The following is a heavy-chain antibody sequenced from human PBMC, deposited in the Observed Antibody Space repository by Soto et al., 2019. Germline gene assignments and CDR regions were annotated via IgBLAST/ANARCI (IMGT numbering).Heavy chain of an antibody. CDR1: GGTFSSYA. CDR3: ARDLHEDYYDSSGPMDV. V-gene: IGHV1-69*12. D-gene: IGHD3-22*01. Sequence: QVQLVRSGAEVKKPGSSVKVSCKASGGTFSSYAISWVRQAPGQGLEWMGGIIPIFGTANYAQKFQGRVTITADESTSTAYMELSSLRSEDTAVYYCARDLHEDYYDSSGPMDVWGQGTTVTVSS. J-gene: IGHJ6*02. CDR2: IIPIFGTA.